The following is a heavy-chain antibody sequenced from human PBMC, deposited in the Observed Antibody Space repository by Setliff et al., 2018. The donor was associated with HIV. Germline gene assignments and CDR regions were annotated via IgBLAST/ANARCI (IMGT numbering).Heavy chain of an antibody. J-gene: IGHJ4*02. D-gene: IGHD5-12*01. Sequence: SETLSLTCTVSGGSITSSSYYWGWIRQPPGKGLEWIGTIFSSGSTYYKPSLKSRVTISVDSTKNQISLKLSFVTAADTAVYYCARRVDIVAPFDYWGQGSLVTVSS. CDR2: IFSSGST. CDR3: ARRVDIVAPFDY. CDR1: GGSITSSSYY. V-gene: IGHV4-39*01.